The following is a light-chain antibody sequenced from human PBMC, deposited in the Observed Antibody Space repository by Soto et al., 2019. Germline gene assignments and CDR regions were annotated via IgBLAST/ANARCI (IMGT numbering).Light chain of an antibody. CDR2: EVS. J-gene: IGLJ2*01. Sequence: QSVLTQPASVSGSPGQSITISCTGTSSDIGNYDFVSWYQQVPGTAPKAMIYEVSSRPSGVSNRFSGSKSGNTASLTISGLQAEDEAYDYCSSYTTSTTVILFGGGTKLTVL. CDR3: SSYTTSTTVIL. V-gene: IGLV2-14*01. CDR1: SSDIGNYDF.